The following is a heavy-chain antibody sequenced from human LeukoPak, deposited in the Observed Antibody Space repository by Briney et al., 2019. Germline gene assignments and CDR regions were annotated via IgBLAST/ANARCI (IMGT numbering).Heavy chain of an antibody. J-gene: IGHJ6*02. D-gene: IGHD6-6*01. CDR1: GYTFTSYY. CDR3: ARDRNMYSSSSTGVTKNKKYYYYYGMDV. Sequence: ASVKVSCKASGYTFTSYYMHWVRQAPGQGLEWMGIINPSGGSTSYAQKFQGRVTMTRDTSTSTVYMELSSLRSEDTAVYYCARDRNMYSSSSTGVTKNKKYYYYYGMDVWGQGTTVTVSS. CDR2: INPSGGST. V-gene: IGHV1-46*01.